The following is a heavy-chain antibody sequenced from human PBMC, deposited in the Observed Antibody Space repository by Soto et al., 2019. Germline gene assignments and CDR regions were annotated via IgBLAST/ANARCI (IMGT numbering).Heavy chain of an antibody. CDR1: GGSISSGDYY. Sequence: SETLSLTCTVSGGSISSGDYYWSWIRQPPGKGLEWIGYIYYSGSTYYNPSLKSRVTISVDTSKNQFSLKLSSVTAADTPVYYCARGGAAGTLDDAFDIWGQGTMVTVSS. CDR3: ARGGAAGTLDDAFDI. V-gene: IGHV4-30-4*01. D-gene: IGHD6-13*01. J-gene: IGHJ3*02. CDR2: IYYSGST.